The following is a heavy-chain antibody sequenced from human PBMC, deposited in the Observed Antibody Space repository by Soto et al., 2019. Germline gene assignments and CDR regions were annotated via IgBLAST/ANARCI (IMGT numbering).Heavy chain of an antibody. CDR3: SRYIIASTVSYTDS. J-gene: IGHJ4*02. CDR1: GFTFSDYF. Sequence: PGGSLRLSCVASGFTFSDYFMDWFRQAPGKGLEWVGRVRRKANNYAAEYAASVKGRVTISRDDSKNSLYLQMNSLQTEDTAVYYCSRYIIASTVSYTDSWGQGTLVTVSS. D-gene: IGHD1-26*01. CDR2: VRRKANNYAA. V-gene: IGHV3-72*01.